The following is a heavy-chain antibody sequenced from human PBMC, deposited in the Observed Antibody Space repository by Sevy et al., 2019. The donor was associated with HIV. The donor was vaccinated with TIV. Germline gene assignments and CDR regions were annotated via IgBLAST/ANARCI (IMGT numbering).Heavy chain of an antibody. CDR3: ARTKEGRYGYCSGGSCYYFDY. Sequence: ASVKVSCKASGYTFTGYYMHWVRQAPGQGLEWMGRINPNSGGTNYAQKFQGRVTMTRDTSISTAYMGLSRLRSDDTAGYYCARTKEGRYGYCSGGSCYYFDYWGQGTLVTVSS. V-gene: IGHV1-2*06. J-gene: IGHJ4*02. CDR2: INPNSGGT. CDR1: GYTFTGYY. D-gene: IGHD2-15*01.